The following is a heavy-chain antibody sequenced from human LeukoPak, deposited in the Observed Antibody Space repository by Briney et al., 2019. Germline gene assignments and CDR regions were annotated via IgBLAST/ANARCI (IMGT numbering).Heavy chain of an antibody. CDR2: IYHSGST. V-gene: IGHV4-38-2*02. CDR3: ARDTYDTSPSHAYDI. CDR1: GYSISSGYY. D-gene: IGHD3-22*01. Sequence: PSETLSLTCAVSGYSISSGYYWGWVRQPPGKGLEWIGSIYHSGSTYYNPSLKSRVTISVDTSKNQFSLKLSSVTAADTAVYYCARDTYDTSPSHAYDIWGQGTMVTVSS. J-gene: IGHJ3*02.